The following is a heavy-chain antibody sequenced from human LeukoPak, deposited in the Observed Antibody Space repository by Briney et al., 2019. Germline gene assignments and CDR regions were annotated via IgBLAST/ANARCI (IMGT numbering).Heavy chain of an antibody. V-gene: IGHV3-21*01. CDR2: ISSSSSYI. J-gene: IGHJ4*02. CDR3: ARDLRIVSGSYLDY. Sequence: GGSLRLSCAASGFTFSSYSMDWVRQAPGKGLEWVSSISSSSSYIYYADSVKGRFTISRDNAKNSLYLQMNSLRAEDTAIYYCARDLRIVSGSYLDYWGQGTLVTVSS. CDR1: GFTFSSYS. D-gene: IGHD1-26*01.